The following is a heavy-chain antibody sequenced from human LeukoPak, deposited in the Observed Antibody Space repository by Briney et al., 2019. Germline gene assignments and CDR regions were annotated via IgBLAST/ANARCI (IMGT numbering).Heavy chain of an antibody. CDR1: GFTFSSYA. V-gene: IGHV3-30*04. Sequence: GGSLRLSCAASGFTFSSYAMHWVRQAPGKGLEWVAVISYDGSNKYYADSVKGRFTISRDNSKNTLYLQMNSLRAEDTAVYYCARGFTMIVVVITVAKVLVALFDYWGQGTLVTVSS. CDR3: ARGFTMIVVVITVAKVLVALFDY. CDR2: ISYDGSNK. J-gene: IGHJ4*02. D-gene: IGHD3-22*01.